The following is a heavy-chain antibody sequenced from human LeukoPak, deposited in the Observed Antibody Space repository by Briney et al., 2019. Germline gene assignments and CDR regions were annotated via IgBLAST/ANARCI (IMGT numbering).Heavy chain of an antibody. V-gene: IGHV3-48*03. J-gene: IGHJ4*02. CDR3: ARKPFYYYDRAGPFDY. Sequence: GGSLRLSCVASGFTFSNYEMNWVRQTPGKGLEWVSYISDHGKSRNYVDSVKGRFTISRDNAKNSLYLQMNSLRVEDTAVYYCARKPFYYYDRAGPFDYWGQGTLVTVSS. CDR1: GFTFSNYE. D-gene: IGHD3-22*01. CDR2: ISDHGKSR.